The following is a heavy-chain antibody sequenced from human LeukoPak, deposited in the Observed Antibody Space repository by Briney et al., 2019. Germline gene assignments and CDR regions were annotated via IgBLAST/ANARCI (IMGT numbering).Heavy chain of an antibody. J-gene: IGHJ4*02. CDR1: GFTFSSYS. CDR2: ISSSSSTI. CDR3: VRDRCTNGVCYTFAY. Sequence: GGSLRLSCAASGFTFSSYSMSWVRQAPGKGLEWVSYISSSSSTISYPDSVKGRFTISRDNAKNSLYLQMNNLRAEDTAVYYCVRDRCTNGVCYTFAYWGQGTLVTVSS. D-gene: IGHD2-8*01. V-gene: IGHV3-48*01.